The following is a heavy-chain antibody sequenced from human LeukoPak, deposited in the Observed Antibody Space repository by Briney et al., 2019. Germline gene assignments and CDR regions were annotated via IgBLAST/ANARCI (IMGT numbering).Heavy chain of an antibody. J-gene: IGHJ4*02. V-gene: IGHV3-21*01. CDR2: ISSSSSYI. Sequence: GGSLRLSCAASGFTFSSYSMNWVRQAPGKGLEWVSSISSSSSYIYYADSVKGRFTISRDNAKNSLYLQMNSLRAEDTAVYYCARAHLENTLPFDYWGQGTLVTVSS. CDR3: ARAHLENTLPFDY. D-gene: IGHD3-3*01. CDR1: GFTFSSYS.